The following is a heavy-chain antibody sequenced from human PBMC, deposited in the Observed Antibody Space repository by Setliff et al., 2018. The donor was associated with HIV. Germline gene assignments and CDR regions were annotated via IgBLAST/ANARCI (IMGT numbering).Heavy chain of an antibody. CDR3: ARASYYYDSSGWVDY. CDR2: ISSSSSYT. CDR1: GFTFSDYY. Sequence: GESLRLSCAASGFTFSDYYMSWIRQAPGKGLEWVSYISSSSSYTNYADSVKGRFTISRDNAKNSLYLQMISLRAEDTAVYYCARASYYYDSSGWVDYWGQGTLVTVSS. D-gene: IGHD3-22*01. J-gene: IGHJ4*02. V-gene: IGHV3-11*03.